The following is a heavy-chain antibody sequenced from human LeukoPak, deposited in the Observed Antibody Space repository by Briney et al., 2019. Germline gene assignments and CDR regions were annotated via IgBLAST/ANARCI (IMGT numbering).Heavy chain of an antibody. CDR1: GGSFSGFY. Sequence: SETLSLTCAVYGGSFSGFYWSWIRQPPGKGLEWIGEVNHSGSTNYHPSLKSRVTISVDTSKSQFSLKLTPVTAADTAVYYCARLLSGDRIFDYWGQGILVTVSS. D-gene: IGHD7-27*01. J-gene: IGHJ4*02. V-gene: IGHV4-34*01. CDR2: VNHSGST. CDR3: ARLLSGDRIFDY.